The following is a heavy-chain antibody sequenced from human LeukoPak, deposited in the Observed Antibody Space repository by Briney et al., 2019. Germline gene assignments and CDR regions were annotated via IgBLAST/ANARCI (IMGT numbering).Heavy chain of an antibody. Sequence: GGSLRLSCAASGFTFSSYWMSWVRQAPGKGLEWVANIKQDGSEKYYVDSVKGRFTISRDNAKNSLYLQMNSLRAEDTAVYYCARGRDYGDYELGFTLDYFDYWGQGTLVTVSS. D-gene: IGHD4-17*01. CDR1: GFTFSSYW. J-gene: IGHJ4*02. V-gene: IGHV3-7*01. CDR2: IKQDGSEK. CDR3: ARGRDYGDYELGFTLDYFDY.